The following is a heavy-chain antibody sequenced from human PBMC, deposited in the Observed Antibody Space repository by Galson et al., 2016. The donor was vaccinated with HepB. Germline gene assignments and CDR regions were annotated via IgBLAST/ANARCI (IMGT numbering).Heavy chain of an antibody. CDR2: TYYRSIWYN. J-gene: IGHJ4*02. Sequence: CAISGDSISNRGVSWNWIRQSPSRGLEWLGRTYYRSIWYNDYAVSVRGRATINPDTSKNQYSLQLNSVTPEDTAVYFCARGGFYMTVAGFYNWGQGTPVTVSS. CDR1: GDSISNRGVS. V-gene: IGHV6-1*01. D-gene: IGHD6-19*01. CDR3: ARGGFYMTVAGFYN.